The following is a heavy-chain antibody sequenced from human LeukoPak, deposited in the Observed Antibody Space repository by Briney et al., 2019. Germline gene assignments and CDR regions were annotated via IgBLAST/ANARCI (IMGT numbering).Heavy chain of an antibody. CDR3: AAGTPYYYYGMDV. Sequence: GGSLRLSCAASGFTVSPYWMHWVRQAPGKGLVWVSRINSDKTYTDYADSVQGRFTISRDNAKNTLYLQMNSLRVEDTAVYYCAAGTPYYYYGMDVWGQGTTVTVSS. V-gene: IGHV3-74*01. CDR1: GFTVSPYW. D-gene: IGHD6-19*01. J-gene: IGHJ6*02. CDR2: INSDKTYT.